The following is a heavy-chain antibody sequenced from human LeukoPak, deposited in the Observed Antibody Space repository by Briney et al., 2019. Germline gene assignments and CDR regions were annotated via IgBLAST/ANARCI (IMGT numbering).Heavy chain of an antibody. CDR3: ARGIGYDTSGYFTVQDYFDY. D-gene: IGHD3-22*01. CDR1: GGSISSSSYY. CDR2: IYYSGST. V-gene: IGHV4-39*07. J-gene: IGHJ4*02. Sequence: SETLSLTCTVSGGSISSSSYYWGWIRQPPGKGLEWIGSIYYSGSTYYNPSLKSRVTISVDTSKNQFSLNLSSATAADTAVYHCARGIGYDTSGYFTVQDYFDYWGQGTLVTVSS.